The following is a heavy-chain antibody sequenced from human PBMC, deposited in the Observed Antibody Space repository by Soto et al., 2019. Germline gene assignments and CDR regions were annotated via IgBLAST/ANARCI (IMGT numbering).Heavy chain of an antibody. CDR3: ARDWYYSDSTGYYHDVFDI. D-gene: IGHD3-22*01. CDR1: GGSINSGDYY. Sequence: SETLSLTCTVSGGSINSGDYYWSWIRQPPGKGLEWIGYIYYSGSTYYNPSLKSRITISVDTSKNQFSLKLSSVTAADTAVYYCARDWYYSDSTGYYHDVFDIWGQGTMVTVS. J-gene: IGHJ3*02. V-gene: IGHV4-30-4*01. CDR2: IYYSGST.